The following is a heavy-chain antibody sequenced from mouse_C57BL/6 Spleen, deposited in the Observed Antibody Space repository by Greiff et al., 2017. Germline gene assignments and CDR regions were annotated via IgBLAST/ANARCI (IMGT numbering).Heavy chain of an antibody. CDR3: ARTGFYDYLFAY. CDR1: GYTFTDYY. J-gene: IGHJ3*01. D-gene: IGHD2-4*01. V-gene: IGHV1-76*01. Sequence: QVQLQQSGAELVRPGASVKLSCKASGYTFTDYYINWVKQRPGQGLEWIARIYPGSGNTYYNEKFKGKATLTAEKSSSTAYMQLSSLTSEDSAVYFCARTGFYDYLFAYWGQGTLVTVSA. CDR2: IYPGSGNT.